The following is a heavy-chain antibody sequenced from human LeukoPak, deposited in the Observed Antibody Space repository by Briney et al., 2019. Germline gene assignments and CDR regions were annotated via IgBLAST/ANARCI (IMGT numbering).Heavy chain of an antibody. CDR3: AKDLINGYSYGYADF. J-gene: IGHJ4*02. D-gene: IGHD5-18*01. CDR1: GFTFSTYA. CDR2: ISGSGVST. Sequence: GGSLRLSCAASGFTFSTYAMNWVRQAPGKGLEWVSTISGSGVSTYYADSVKGRFTISRDNSKNTLYLQMNSLRAENAAVYSCAKDLINGYSYGYADFWGQGTLVTVSS. V-gene: IGHV3-23*01.